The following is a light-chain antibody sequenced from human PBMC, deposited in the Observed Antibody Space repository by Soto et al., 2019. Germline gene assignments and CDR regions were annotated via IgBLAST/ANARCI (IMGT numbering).Light chain of an antibody. CDR1: QSISSW. V-gene: IGKV1-5*01. Sequence: DIQMTQSPSTLSASVGDRVTITCRASQSISSWLAWYQQKPGKAPKLLIYDASSLESGVPSRFSGSGSGTEFTLTISSLQPDDFATYYCQQYNSSRTFGQGTKVDIK. J-gene: IGKJ1*01. CDR2: DAS. CDR3: QQYNSSRT.